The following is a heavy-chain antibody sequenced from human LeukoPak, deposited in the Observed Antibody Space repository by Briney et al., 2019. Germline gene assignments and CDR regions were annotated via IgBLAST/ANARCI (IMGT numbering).Heavy chain of an antibody. CDR3: ARGSLTYYYDNSGYTYYFDY. J-gene: IGHJ4*02. Sequence: ASVKVSCKASGYTFTSYDINWVRQATGQGLEWMGWMNPNSGNTGYAQKFQGRVTMTRNTSISTAYMELSSLRSEDTAVYYCARGSLTYYYDNSGYTYYFDYWGQGTPVTVSS. V-gene: IGHV1-8*01. CDR1: GYTFTSYD. CDR2: MNPNSGNT. D-gene: IGHD3-22*01.